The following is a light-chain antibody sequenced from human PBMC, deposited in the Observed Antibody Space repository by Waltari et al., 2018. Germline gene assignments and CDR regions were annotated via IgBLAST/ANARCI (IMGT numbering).Light chain of an antibody. CDR2: EVS. V-gene: IGLV2-14*01. CDR1: SSDVGGSNY. Sequence: QSALTQPASVSGSPGQSLTISCTGTSSDVGGSNYASWYQQHPGKAPKLMIYEVSNRPSGVSNRFSGSKSGNTASLTISGLQAEDEADYYCSSYTSSSPVAFGGGTKLTVL. J-gene: IGLJ2*01. CDR3: SSYTSSSPVA.